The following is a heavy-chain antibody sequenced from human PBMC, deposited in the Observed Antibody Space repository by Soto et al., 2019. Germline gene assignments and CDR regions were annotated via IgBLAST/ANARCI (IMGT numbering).Heavy chain of an antibody. V-gene: IGHV3-23*01. D-gene: IGHD2-21*01. CDR2: ISSSGGST. CDR1: GFTFSDYY. Sequence: GGSLRLSCAASGFTFSDYYMSWIRQAPGKGLEWVSSISSSGGSTYYADSVKGRFTISRDNSKNTLYLQMNSLRAEDTAVYYCAKARKIAIPLFDYWGQGTLVTVSS. CDR3: AKARKIAIPLFDY. J-gene: IGHJ4*02.